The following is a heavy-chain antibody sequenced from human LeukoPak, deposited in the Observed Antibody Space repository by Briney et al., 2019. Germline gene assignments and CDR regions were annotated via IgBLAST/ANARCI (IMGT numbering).Heavy chain of an antibody. V-gene: IGHV1-18*01. J-gene: IGHJ4*02. CDR2: ISAYNGNT. Sequence: ASVKVSCKASGYTFTSYGISWVRQAPGQGLEWMRWISAYNGNTNYAQKLQGRVTMTTDTSTSTAYMELRSLRSDDTAVYYCARDIAYYYDSSGYNFDYWGQGTLVTVSS. CDR3: ARDIAYYYDSSGYNFDY. D-gene: IGHD3-22*01. CDR1: GYTFTSYG.